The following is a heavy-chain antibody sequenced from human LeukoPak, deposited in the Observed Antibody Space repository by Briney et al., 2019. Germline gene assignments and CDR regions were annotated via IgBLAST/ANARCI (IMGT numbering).Heavy chain of an antibody. CDR3: AKVAYGDLYYFDY. V-gene: IGHV3-53*05. CDR1: GFIVTNNY. Sequence: GGSLRLSCAAAGFIVTNNYMSWVRQAPGKGLEWVSVIYTEDSIYYTDSVKGRFTISRDNAKNSLYLQMNSLRAEDTASYYCAKVAYGDLYYFDYWGQGTLVTVSS. D-gene: IGHD4-17*01. J-gene: IGHJ4*02. CDR2: IYTEDSI.